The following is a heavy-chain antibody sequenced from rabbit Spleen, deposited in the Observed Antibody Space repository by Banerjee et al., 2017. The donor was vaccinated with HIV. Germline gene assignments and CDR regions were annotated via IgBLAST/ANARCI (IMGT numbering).Heavy chain of an antibody. CDR2: IEPIFGNT. J-gene: IGHJ4*01. CDR1: GFDFSNYG. Sequence: QEQLVESGGGLVKPGGSLKLSCKASGFDFSNYGVSWVRQAPGKGLEWIGYIEPIFGNTYYANWVNGRFTISSHNAQNTLYLQLSSLTAADTATYFCVRAGEGGDGYLNLWGPGTLVTVS. CDR3: VRAGEGGDGYLNL. V-gene: IGHV1S47*01. D-gene: IGHD5-1*01.